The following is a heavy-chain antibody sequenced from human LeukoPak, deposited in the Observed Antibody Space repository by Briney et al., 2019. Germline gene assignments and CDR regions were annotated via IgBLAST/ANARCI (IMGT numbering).Heavy chain of an antibody. Sequence: GGSLRLSCAASGFTFSSYSMNWVRQAPGKGLEWVSYISSSSSTIYYADSVKGRFTISRDNAKNSLYLQMNSLRAEDTAVYYCARDARRWVDTAMVSWGLFDYWGQGTLVTVSS. D-gene: IGHD5-18*01. J-gene: IGHJ4*02. CDR3: ARDARRWVDTAMVSWGLFDY. CDR2: ISSSSSTI. CDR1: GFTFSSYS. V-gene: IGHV3-48*01.